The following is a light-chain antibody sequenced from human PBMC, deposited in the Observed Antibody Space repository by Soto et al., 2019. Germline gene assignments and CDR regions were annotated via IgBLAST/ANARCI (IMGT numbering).Light chain of an antibody. V-gene: IGLV2-14*01. CDR3: SSFTSSITVL. CDR2: EVS. J-gene: IGLJ3*02. CDR1: SSDVGDYNY. Sequence: QSALTQPASVSGSPGQSITISCTGTSSDVGDYNYVSWYQPHPGKAPKLMIYEVSNRPSGVSNRFSGSKSGNTASLTISGLQAEDEADYYCSSFTSSITVLFGGGTKVTVL.